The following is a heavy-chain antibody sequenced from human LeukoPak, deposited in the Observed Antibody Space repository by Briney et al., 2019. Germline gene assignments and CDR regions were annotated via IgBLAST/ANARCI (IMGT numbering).Heavy chain of an antibody. CDR1: GGSFSGYY. J-gene: IGHJ5*02. V-gene: IGHV4-34*01. D-gene: IGHD3-10*01. CDR2: INHSGST. Sequence: SESLSLTCAVYGGSFSGYYWSWIRQPPGKGLEWVGEINHSGSTNYKPSLKSRVTISVDTSKNQFSLKLSSVTAADTAVYYCARGRTYYYGSGSYSPWGQGTLVTVSS. CDR3: ARGRTYYYGSGSYSP.